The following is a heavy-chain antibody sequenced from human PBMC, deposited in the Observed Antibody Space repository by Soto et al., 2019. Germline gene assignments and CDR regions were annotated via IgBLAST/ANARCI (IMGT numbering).Heavy chain of an antibody. CDR3: AREDSIIIPAVSDF. V-gene: IGHV3-21*01. J-gene: IGHJ4*02. CDR2: ISKSDYT. CDR1: GFAFNNYG. Sequence: PWGSLRVSCIFSGFAFNNYGINWVRQAPGRGLEWVSSISKSDYTYYSDSVKGRFTISRDNAKNSVSLQMNTLRVEDTAVYYCAREDSIIIPAVSDFWGQGTLVTVSS. D-gene: IGHD2-2*01.